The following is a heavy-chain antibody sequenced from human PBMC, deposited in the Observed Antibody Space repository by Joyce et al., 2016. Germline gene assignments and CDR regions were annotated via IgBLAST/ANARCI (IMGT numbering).Heavy chain of an antibody. CDR2: IRPKNGDT. V-gene: IGHV1-2*02. CDR3: ARYTVTTPPLYY. CDR1: GYTFTDYY. J-gene: IGHJ4*02. D-gene: IGHD4-17*01. Sequence: KASGYTFTDYYIHWVRQAPGQGLEWMGWIRPKNGDTKYAQKFQGRVTLTRDTSTRTAYMELSDLKFDDTAVYYCARYTVTTPPLYYWGQGTLVTVSS.